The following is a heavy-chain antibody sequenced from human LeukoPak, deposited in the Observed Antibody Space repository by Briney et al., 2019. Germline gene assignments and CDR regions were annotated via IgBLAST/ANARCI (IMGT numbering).Heavy chain of an antibody. D-gene: IGHD1-26*01. V-gene: IGHV1-18*01. CDR1: GYTFTSYG. J-gene: IGHJ2*01. CDR3: ARALSIVEAKVRYFDL. Sequence: ASVKVSCKASGYTFTSYGISWVRQAPGQGLEWMGWISAYNGNTNYAQKLQGRVTMTTDTSTSTAYMELRSLRSDDTAVYYCARALSIVEAKVRYFDLWGRGTLVTVSS. CDR2: ISAYNGNT.